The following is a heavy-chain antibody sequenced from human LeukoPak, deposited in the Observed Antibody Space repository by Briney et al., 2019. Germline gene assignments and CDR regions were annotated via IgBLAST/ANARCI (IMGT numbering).Heavy chain of an antibody. D-gene: IGHD5-18*01. CDR3: AKDRVDTAMTRYFDY. J-gene: IGHJ4*02. Sequence: GGSLRLSCAASGFTFSSYGMHWVRQAPGKGLEWVAFIRYDGSNKYYADSVKGRFTISRDNSKNTLYLQMNSLRAEDTAVYYCAKDRVDTAMTRYFDYWGQGTLVTVPS. CDR1: GFTFSSYG. CDR2: IRYDGSNK. V-gene: IGHV3-30*02.